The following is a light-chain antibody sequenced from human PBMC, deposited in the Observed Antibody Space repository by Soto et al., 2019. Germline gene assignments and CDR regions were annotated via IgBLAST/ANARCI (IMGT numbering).Light chain of an antibody. V-gene: IGKV1-39*01. Sequence: DIQLTQSPSSLSASVGDRVTITCRPSQSINNYLNWYQQKPGTAPKVLISAASRLQSGVPSRFSGDGSGTDFTLTISSLQPEDSATYFYQQSWTLEPLTFGGGTKVDIK. J-gene: IGKJ4*01. CDR1: QSINNY. CDR3: QQSWTLEPLT. CDR2: AAS.